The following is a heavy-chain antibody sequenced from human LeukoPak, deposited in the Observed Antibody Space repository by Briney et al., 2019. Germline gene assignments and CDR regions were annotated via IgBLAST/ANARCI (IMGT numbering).Heavy chain of an antibody. Sequence: ASVKLSCKASGYSFTIYGMHLKRHAPGQRHERMGWINAGNGNTKYSHKFQGRGTITRHTSASTAYMELSSLRSQDRAVYYCARERDSMLRDYYFDFSGQGTLVTVSS. CDR2: INAGNGNT. V-gene: IGHV1-3*01. J-gene: IGHJ4*02. CDR1: GYSFTIYG. CDR3: ARERDSMLRDYYFDF. D-gene: IGHD3-10*01.